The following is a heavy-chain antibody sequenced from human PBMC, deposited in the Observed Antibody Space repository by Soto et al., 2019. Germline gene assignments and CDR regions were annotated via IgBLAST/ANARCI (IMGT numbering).Heavy chain of an antibody. D-gene: IGHD3-10*01. CDR3: ARGEAVYYYYGSGSYFTPIFDY. CDR2: INPSGGST. J-gene: IGHJ4*02. CDR1: GYTFTSYY. Sequence: ASVKVSCKASGYTFTSYYMHWVRQAPGQGLEWMGIINPSGGSTSYAQKFQGRVTMTRDTSTSTVYMELSSLRSEDTAVYYCARGEAVYYYYGSGSYFTPIFDYWGQGTLVTVSS. V-gene: IGHV1-46*03.